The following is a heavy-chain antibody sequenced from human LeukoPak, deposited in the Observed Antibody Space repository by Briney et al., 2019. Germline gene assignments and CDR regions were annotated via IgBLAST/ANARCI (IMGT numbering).Heavy chain of an antibody. D-gene: IGHD4-17*01. J-gene: IGHJ4*02. V-gene: IGHV3-48*03. CDR1: GFTFSSYE. Sequence: GGSLRLSCAASGFTFSSYEMNWVRQAPGKGLEWVSYISSSGSTIYYADSVKGRFTISRDNAKNSLYLKMNSLRAEDTAVYYCARGDTVITPDYWGQGTLVTVSS. CDR3: ARGDTVITPDY. CDR2: ISSSGSTI.